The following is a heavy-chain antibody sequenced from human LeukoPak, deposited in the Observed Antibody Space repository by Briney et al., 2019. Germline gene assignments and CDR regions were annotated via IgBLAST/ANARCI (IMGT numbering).Heavy chain of an antibody. CDR3: ARDPFRSSFDF. D-gene: IGHD1-26*01. CDR1: GDSINDFY. Sequence: PSETLSLTCTVSGDSINDFYWNWIRQPAGQGLEWIGRIYSSGTTHYNPSLKSRVTMSVDTSKTQFSLKLRSMTAADTAVYFCARDPFRSSFDFWGQGILVTVSS. V-gene: IGHV4-4*07. J-gene: IGHJ4*02. CDR2: IYSSGTT.